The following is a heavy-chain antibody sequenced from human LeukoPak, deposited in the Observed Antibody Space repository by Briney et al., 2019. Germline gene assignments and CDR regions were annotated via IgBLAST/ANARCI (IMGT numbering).Heavy chain of an antibody. CDR2: IYTSGST. CDR3: ARTPFLFGVFILWFDH. Sequence: SQTLSLTCTVSGGSISSGSYYWSWIRQPAGKGREWIGRIYTSGSTNYNPSLKSRVTISVDTSKNQFSLKLSSVTAADTAVYYGARTPFLFGVFILWFDHWGRGTLGTVSS. J-gene: IGHJ5*02. V-gene: IGHV4-61*02. D-gene: IGHD3-3*01. CDR1: GGSISSGSYY.